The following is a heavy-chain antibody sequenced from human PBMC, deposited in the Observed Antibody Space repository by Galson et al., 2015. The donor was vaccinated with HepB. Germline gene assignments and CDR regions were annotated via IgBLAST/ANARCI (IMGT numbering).Heavy chain of an antibody. D-gene: IGHD2-8*01. J-gene: IGHJ6*02. V-gene: IGHV1-69*13. CDR1: GGTFSSYA. CDR3: AKVGMVYAPYYYYGMDV. Sequence: SVKVSCKASGGTFSSYAISWVRQAPGQGLEWMGGIIPIFGTANYAQKFQGRVTITADESTSTAYMELSSLRSEDTAVYYCAKVGMVYAPYYYYGMDVWGQGTTVTVSS. CDR2: IIPIFGTA.